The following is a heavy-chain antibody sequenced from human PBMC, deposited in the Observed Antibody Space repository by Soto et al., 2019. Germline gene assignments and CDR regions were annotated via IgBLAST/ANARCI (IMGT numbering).Heavy chain of an antibody. V-gene: IGHV6-1*01. D-gene: IGHD6-19*01. Sequence: SQTLSLTCAISGDSVSSNTAAWNWIRSSPSRGLEWLGRTYYRSNWRHDYAVSVKSRITVNPDTSKNHFSLQLNSVAPDDTAVYYCARGVAGTGFDLWGQGTLVTVSS. J-gene: IGHJ4*02. CDR1: GDSVSSNTAA. CDR3: ARGVAGTGFDL. CDR2: TYYRSNWRH.